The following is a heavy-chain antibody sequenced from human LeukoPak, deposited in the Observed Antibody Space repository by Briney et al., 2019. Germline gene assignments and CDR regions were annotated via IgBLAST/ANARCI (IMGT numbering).Heavy chain of an antibody. CDR1: GFIGSNNY. CDR3: ARGLARSRYSYGIDY. J-gene: IGHJ4*02. D-gene: IGHD5-18*01. CDR2: IYSGGST. Sequence: PGGSLRLSCAASGFIGSNNYMSWVRQAPGKGLEWVSVIYSGGSTYYADSVKGRFTISRDNSKNTLYLQMNSLRAEDTAVYYCARGLARSRYSYGIDYWGQGTLVTVSS. V-gene: IGHV3-53*01.